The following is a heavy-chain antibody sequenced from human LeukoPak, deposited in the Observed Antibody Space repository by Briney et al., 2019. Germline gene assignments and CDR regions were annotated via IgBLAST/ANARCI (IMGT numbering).Heavy chain of an antibody. CDR2: IYSGGST. J-gene: IGHJ4*02. Sequence: GGSLSLSCAASGFTFSSYTMNWVRQAPGKGLECISVIYSGGSTDYADSVKGRLTISRDNSKNTLYLQMNSLRAEDTAVYYCARSYYYDSSGYYDYWGQGTLVTVSS. CDR3: ARSYYYDSSGYYDY. V-gene: IGHV3-66*02. CDR1: GFTFSSYT. D-gene: IGHD3-22*01.